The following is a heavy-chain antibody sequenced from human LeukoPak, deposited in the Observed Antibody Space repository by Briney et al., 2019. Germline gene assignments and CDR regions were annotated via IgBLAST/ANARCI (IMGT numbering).Heavy chain of an antibody. J-gene: IGHJ4*02. CDR1: GGTFNSYA. CDR2: IIPIFGTA. V-gene: IGHV1-69*01. Sequence: SVKVSCKASGGTFNSYAISWVRQAPGQGLEWMGGIIPIFGTANYAQKFQGRVTIAADESTSTAYMELSSLRSEDTAVYYCASSYYVLRFLEWSFDYWGQGTLVTVSS. D-gene: IGHD3-3*01. CDR3: ASSYYVLRFLEWSFDY.